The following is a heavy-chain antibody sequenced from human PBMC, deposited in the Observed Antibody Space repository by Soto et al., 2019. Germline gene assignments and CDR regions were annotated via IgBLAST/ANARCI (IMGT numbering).Heavy chain of an antibody. Sequence: PSQTLSLTCAISGDSVSGNSAAWNWIRQSPSRGLEWLGRTYYRSRWYNDYAVSVKSRITVTPDTSKNQFSLQMNSLRAEDTAVYYCARASAAAGPFDYWGQGTLVTVSS. V-gene: IGHV6-1*01. CDR2: TYYRSRWYN. J-gene: IGHJ4*02. CDR1: GDSVSGNSAA. CDR3: ARASAAAGPFDY. D-gene: IGHD6-13*01.